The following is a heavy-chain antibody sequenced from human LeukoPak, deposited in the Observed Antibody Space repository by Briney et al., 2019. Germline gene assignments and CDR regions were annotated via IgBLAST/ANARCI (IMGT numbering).Heavy chain of an antibody. V-gene: IGHV4-4*02. J-gene: IGHJ6*02. Sequence: SGTLSLTCAVSGGSISSSNWWSWVRQPPGKGLEWIGYIYYSGSTYYNPSLKSRVTISVDTSKNQFSLKLSSVTAADTAVYYCAAETRGRYYGMDVWGQGTTVTVSS. CDR1: GGSISSSNW. CDR2: IYYSGST. D-gene: IGHD3-10*01. CDR3: AAETRGRYYGMDV.